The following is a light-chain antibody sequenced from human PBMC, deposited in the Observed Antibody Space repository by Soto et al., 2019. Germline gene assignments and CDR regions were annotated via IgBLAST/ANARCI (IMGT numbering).Light chain of an antibody. J-gene: IGKJ2*02. V-gene: IGKV1-33*01. CDR3: QHYESVPCT. CDR2: DAS. Sequence: DIQRAQSPSSLSASVGGRVTITCQASQDIRNYLIWYQQKAGEDPNLLIYDASTLGTGVSSRFSGSGSGTEFSLTIPNLQPEDIATYYCQHYESVPCTFGQGTRVEIK. CDR1: QDIRNY.